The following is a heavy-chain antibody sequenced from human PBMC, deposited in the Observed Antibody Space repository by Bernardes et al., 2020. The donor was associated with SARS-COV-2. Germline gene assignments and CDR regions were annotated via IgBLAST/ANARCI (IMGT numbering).Heavy chain of an antibody. CDR1: GFTFSSYA. J-gene: IGHJ6*03. V-gene: IGHV3-30*04. D-gene: IGHD3-10*01. Sequence: GGSLRLSCAASGFTFSSYAMHWVRQAPGKGLEWVAVISYDGSNKYYADSVKGRFTISRDNSKNTLYLQMNSLRAEDTAVYYCARELRRGMGYYGSGSYYNPTYYMDVWGKGTTVTVSS. CDR2: ISYDGSNK. CDR3: ARELRRGMGYYGSGSYYNPTYYMDV.